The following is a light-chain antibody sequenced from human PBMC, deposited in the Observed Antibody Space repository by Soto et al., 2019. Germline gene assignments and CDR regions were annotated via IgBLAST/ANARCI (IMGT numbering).Light chain of an antibody. CDR3: QQYGSSGT. CDR2: GAS. J-gene: IGKJ1*01. CDR1: QSISRY. Sequence: IMLTQSPGALSLYHGERTTLSCRASQSISRYLAWYQQKPGQGPRLLIYGASSRATGTPDRFSGSGSGTDFTLTINRLEPEDFAVYYCQQYGSSGTFGQGTKVDIK. V-gene: IGKV3-20*01.